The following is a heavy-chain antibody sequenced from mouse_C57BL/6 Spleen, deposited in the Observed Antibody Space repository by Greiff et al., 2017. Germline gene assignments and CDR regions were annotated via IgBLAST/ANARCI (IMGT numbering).Heavy chain of an antibody. Sequence: QVQLQQPGAELVRPGSSVKLSCKASGYTFTSYWMHWVKQRPIQGLEWIGNIDPSDSATHYNQKFKDKATVTVDKSSSTAYMQLSSLTSEDSAVYYCARELGGGYAMDYWGQGTSVTVSS. CDR3: ARELGGGYAMDY. V-gene: IGHV1-52*01. J-gene: IGHJ4*01. CDR2: IDPSDSAT. CDR1: GYTFTSYW. D-gene: IGHD4-1*01.